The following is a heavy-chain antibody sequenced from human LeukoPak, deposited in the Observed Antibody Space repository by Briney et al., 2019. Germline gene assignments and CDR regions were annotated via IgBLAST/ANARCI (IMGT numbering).Heavy chain of an antibody. J-gene: IGHJ4*02. CDR2: IYYSGST. Sequence: KPSETLSLTCTVSGGSISSYYWSWIRQPPGKGLEWIGYIYYSGSTNYNPSLKSRVTISVDTSKNQFSLKLSSVTAADTAVYYCAREATMVRGVAPFLAYWGQGTLVTVSS. V-gene: IGHV4-59*12. D-gene: IGHD3-10*01. CDR1: GGSISSYY. CDR3: AREATMVRGVAPFLAY.